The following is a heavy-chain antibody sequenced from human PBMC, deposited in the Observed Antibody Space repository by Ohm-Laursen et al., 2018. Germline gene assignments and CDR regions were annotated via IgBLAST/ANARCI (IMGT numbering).Heavy chain of an antibody. CDR3: ATPGVSSGGFDY. D-gene: IGHD2-15*01. V-gene: IGHV3-33*01. CDR1: GFTFSSYG. J-gene: IGHJ4*02. Sequence: SLRLSCAASGFTFSSYGMHWVRQAPGKGLEWVAVIWYDGSNKYYADSVKGRFTISRDNSKNTLYLQMNSLRAEDTAVYYCATPGVSSGGFDYWGQGTLVTVSS. CDR2: IWYDGSNK.